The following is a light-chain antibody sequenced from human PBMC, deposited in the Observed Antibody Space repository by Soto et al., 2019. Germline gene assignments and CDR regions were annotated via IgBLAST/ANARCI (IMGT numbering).Light chain of an antibody. J-gene: IGKJ2*01. CDR1: QGVSDY. Sequence: DIQMTQSPSSLSSSVGDRVTITCRARQGVSDYLLWYQQRQGTAPQLLIYAASNLLSGAKSRLSGSGPWTNFTLAISSLQPEDCATYYDQHSYKTPQSFGQGTKLDTK. CDR2: AAS. V-gene: IGKV1-39*01. CDR3: QHSYKTPQS.